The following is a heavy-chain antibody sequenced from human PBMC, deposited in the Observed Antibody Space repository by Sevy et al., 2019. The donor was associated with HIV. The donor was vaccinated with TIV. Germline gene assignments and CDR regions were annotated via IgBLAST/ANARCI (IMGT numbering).Heavy chain of an antibody. J-gene: IGHJ4*02. D-gene: IGHD3-16*01. CDR3: ATRGSVSLVWDY. V-gene: IGHV4-39*01. Sequence: SETLSLTCTVSAGSISSSSTYWGWIRQPPGKGLKWIGNIYYSGSTYYNPSLKSRVTISVDTSKNQFSLKLSSVTAADTAVYYCATRGSVSLVWDYWGQGTLVTVSS. CDR2: IYYSGST. CDR1: AGSISSSSTY.